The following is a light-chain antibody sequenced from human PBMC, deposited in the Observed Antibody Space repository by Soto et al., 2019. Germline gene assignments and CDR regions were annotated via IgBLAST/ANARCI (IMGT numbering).Light chain of an antibody. CDR3: QQSYSTPWT. CDR2: AAS. Sequence: DIQMTQSPSSLSASVGDRVTITCRASQSISNYVNWYQHKPGKVPKVLIYAASSLESGVPSRFRGSGSGTDFTLTISSLQPEDFATYYCQQSYSTPWTFGQGTKVEIK. V-gene: IGKV1-39*01. CDR1: QSISNY. J-gene: IGKJ1*01.